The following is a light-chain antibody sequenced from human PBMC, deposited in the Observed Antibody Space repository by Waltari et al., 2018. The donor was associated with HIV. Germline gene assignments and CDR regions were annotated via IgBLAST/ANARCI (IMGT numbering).Light chain of an antibody. CDR1: RTVYFNSNNQNY. V-gene: IGKV4-1*01. CDR2: WAS. Sequence: DIVMTQSPDSLPVSLGERATMNCRSSRTVYFNSNNQNYLAWYQQKPGQSPKVLIYWASIRASGVPGRVSGSGSGTDFNLTISSLQADDVAVYYCQQYYTIESTFGGGTKVEIK. J-gene: IGKJ4*01. CDR3: QQYYTIEST.